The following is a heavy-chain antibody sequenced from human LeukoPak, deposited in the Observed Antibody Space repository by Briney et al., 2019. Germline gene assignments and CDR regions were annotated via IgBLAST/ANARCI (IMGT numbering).Heavy chain of an antibody. CDR3: ARLGRTYYDFWSGP. J-gene: IGHJ5*02. CDR2: IYYRGST. CDR1: GGSISSSTYY. D-gene: IGHD3-3*01. Sequence: TSETLSLTCTVSGGSISSSTYYWGWIRQPPGKGLEWIGTIYYRGSTYYNPPLKSRVTISVDTSKNQFSLKLTSVTAADTAVYYCARLGRTYYDFWSGPWGQGTLVTVSS. V-gene: IGHV4-39*01.